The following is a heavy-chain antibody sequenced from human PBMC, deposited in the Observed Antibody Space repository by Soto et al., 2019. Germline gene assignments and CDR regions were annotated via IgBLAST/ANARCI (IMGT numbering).Heavy chain of an antibody. J-gene: IGHJ6*02. V-gene: IGHV4-4*02. CDR3: ATQGFYRMGV. CDR1: GDSITGDNW. CDR2: IHHSGAT. Sequence: PSETLSLTCAVSGDSITGDNWWSLVRQPPGKGLEWIGEIHHSGATNYNPSLKSRVTISVDKSKNQFSLKLNSVTAADTAMFYCATQGFYRMGVWGRGTTVTVSS.